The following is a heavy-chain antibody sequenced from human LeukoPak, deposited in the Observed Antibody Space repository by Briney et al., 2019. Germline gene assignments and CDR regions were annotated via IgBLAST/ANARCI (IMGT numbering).Heavy chain of an antibody. Sequence: SETLSLTCTVSGVSISSTSHHWGWIRQPPGKGLEWIGEINHSGSTNYSPSLKSRVTISVDTSKNQSSLRLSSVTAADTAVYYCARVSSRRLPPTYSYDRRNYFDYWGQGTLVTVSS. CDR2: INHSGST. J-gene: IGHJ4*02. V-gene: IGHV4-39*07. D-gene: IGHD3-22*01. CDR1: GVSISSTSHH. CDR3: ARVSSRRLPPTYSYDRRNYFDY.